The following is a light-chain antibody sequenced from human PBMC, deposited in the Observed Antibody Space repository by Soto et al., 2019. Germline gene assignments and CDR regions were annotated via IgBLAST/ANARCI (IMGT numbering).Light chain of an antibody. CDR3: QQSYSTRT. CDR1: QSVLSSSNNKNY. CDR2: WAS. J-gene: IGKJ2*01. Sequence: DIVMTQSPDSLAVSLGERVTINCKSSQSVLSSSNNKNYLAWYQQKPGQPPKLLIHWASTRESGVPDRFSGSGSGRDFTLAISSLQAGDVAGYYWQQSYSTRTFGQGTKLAMK. V-gene: IGKV4-1*01.